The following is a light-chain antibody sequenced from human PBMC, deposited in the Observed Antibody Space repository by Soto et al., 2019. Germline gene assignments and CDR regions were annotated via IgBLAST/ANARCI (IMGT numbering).Light chain of an antibody. V-gene: IGLV2-23*03. CDR1: SSDVGSYNL. CDR3: CSYAGSSTFVV. J-gene: IGLJ2*01. CDR2: EGS. Sequence: QSALTQPASVSGSPGQSITISCTGTSSDVGSYNLVSWYQQHPGKAPKLMIYEGSKRPSGVSNRFSGSKSGNTASLTISGLQAEDEAGYYCCSYAGSSTFVVFGAGTKLTVL.